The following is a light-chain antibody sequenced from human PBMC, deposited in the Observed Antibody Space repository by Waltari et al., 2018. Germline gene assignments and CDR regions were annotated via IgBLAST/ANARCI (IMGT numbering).Light chain of an antibody. CDR2: WAS. Sequence: DIVMTQSPDSLAVSLGERATINCKSSQSVLYSSNNRNYLGWYQHKPGQPHKLLIYWASTRESGVPDRFSGSGSETDFTLTISSLQAEDVAVYYCQQYYTSPRTFGQGTKVEIK. V-gene: IGKV4-1*01. CDR3: QQYYTSPRT. J-gene: IGKJ1*01. CDR1: QSVLYSSNNRNY.